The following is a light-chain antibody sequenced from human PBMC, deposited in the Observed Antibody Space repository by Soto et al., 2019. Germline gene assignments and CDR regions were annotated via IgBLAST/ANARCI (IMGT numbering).Light chain of an antibody. V-gene: IGKV1-39*01. Sequence: DIQMTQSPSSLSASVGDRVTIACRASQSISSYLNWYQQKSGKVPKLLIYAASSLQGGVPSRFSGSGSGTDFTLTISSLQPEDFATYYCQQSFSAPWTSGQGTKVDIK. CDR2: AAS. CDR1: QSISSY. CDR3: QQSFSAPWT. J-gene: IGKJ1*01.